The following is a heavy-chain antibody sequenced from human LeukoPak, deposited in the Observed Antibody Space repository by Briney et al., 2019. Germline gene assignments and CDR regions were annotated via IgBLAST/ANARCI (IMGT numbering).Heavy chain of an antibody. D-gene: IGHD6-13*01. CDR2: IYYSGST. J-gene: IGHJ5*02. CDR1: GGSISSGGYY. V-gene: IGHV4-31*03. Sequence: SQTLPLTCTVSGGSISSGGYYWSWIRQHPGKGLEWIGYIYYSGSTYYNPSLKSRTTISVDTSKNQFSLNLSSVTAADTAVYYCAREAAGTGNWFDPWGQGTLVTVSS. CDR3: AREAAGTGNWFDP.